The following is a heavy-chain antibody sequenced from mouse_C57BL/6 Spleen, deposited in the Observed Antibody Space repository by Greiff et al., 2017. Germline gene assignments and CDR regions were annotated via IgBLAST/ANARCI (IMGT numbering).Heavy chain of an antibody. D-gene: IGHD2-10*02. Sequence: QVQLQQPGAELVKPGASVTLSCKASGYTFTSYWMHWVKQRPGQGLEWIGMIHPNSGSTNYNEKFKSKATLTVDKSSSTAYMQLSSLTSEDSAVYYCARSGYGQLPGDYWGQGTTLTVSS. CDR1: GYTFTSYW. CDR3: ARSGYGQLPGDY. CDR2: IHPNSGST. V-gene: IGHV1-64*01. J-gene: IGHJ2*01.